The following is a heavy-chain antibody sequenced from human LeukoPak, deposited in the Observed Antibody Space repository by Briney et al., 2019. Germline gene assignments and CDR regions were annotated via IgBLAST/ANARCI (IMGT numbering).Heavy chain of an antibody. CDR3: AKDRYSFGTYYFDY. Sequence: GGSLRLSCAASGITFIKYSMTWVRQAPGKGLEWVSAITGSGTFTDYADSVKGRFTISRDNSKNTLYLQMNSLRAEDTAVYYCAKDRYSFGTYYFDYWGQGTLVSVSS. CDR1: GITFIKYS. J-gene: IGHJ4*02. V-gene: IGHV3-23*01. D-gene: IGHD5-18*01. CDR2: ITGSGTFT.